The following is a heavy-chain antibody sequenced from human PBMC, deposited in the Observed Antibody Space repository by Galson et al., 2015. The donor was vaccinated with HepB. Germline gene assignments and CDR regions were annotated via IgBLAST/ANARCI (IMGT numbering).Heavy chain of an antibody. CDR2: IGTSGDT. J-gene: IGHJ2*01. CDR1: GFTFSTYD. CDR3: AKVAYSGIYDKVGADWHLDL. V-gene: IGHV3-13*04. D-gene: IGHD5-12*01. Sequence: SLRLSCAASGFTFSTYDMHWVRQATGKGLEWVSGIGTSGDTYYSDSVKGRFTISREDAKNSLYLQMNSLRAGDTAVYYCAKVAYSGIYDKVGADWHLDLWGRGTLVTVSS.